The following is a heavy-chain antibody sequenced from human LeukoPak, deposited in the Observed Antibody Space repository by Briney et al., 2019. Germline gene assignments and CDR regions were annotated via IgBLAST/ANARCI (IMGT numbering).Heavy chain of an antibody. CDR2: ISYDGSNK. CDR3: ARYSSGHFDY. CDR1: GLTFSSYA. Sequence: GRSLRLSCAASGLTFSSYAMHWVRQAPGKGLEWVAVISYDGSNKYYTDSVKGRFTISRDNSKNTLYLQMNSLRAEDTAVYYCARYSSGHFDYWGQGTLVTVSS. D-gene: IGHD6-19*01. J-gene: IGHJ4*02. V-gene: IGHV3-30-3*01.